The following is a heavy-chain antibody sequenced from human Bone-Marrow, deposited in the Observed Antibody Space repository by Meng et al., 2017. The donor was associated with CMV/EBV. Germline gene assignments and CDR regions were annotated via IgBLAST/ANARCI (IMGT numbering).Heavy chain of an antibody. J-gene: IGHJ4*02. D-gene: IGHD4-23*01. CDR2: INPNSGGT. CDR1: GYTFTGYY. CDR3: AREGGDDYGGNWIGY. V-gene: IGHV1-2*02. Sequence: ASVKVSCKASGYTFTGYYMHWVRQAPGQGLEWMGWINPNSGGTNYAQKFQGRVTMTRDTSKNQFSLKLSSVTAADTAVYYCAREGGDDYGGNWIGYWGQGTLVTVSS.